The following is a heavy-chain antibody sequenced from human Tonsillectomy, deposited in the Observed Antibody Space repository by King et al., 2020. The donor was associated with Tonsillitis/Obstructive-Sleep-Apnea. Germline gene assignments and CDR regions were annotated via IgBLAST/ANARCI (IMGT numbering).Heavy chain of an antibody. CDR1: YFSVSYNY. CDR3: AGDPTSITAWAY. D-gene: IGHD5-12*01. Sequence: VQLVESGGGLIQPGGALRLACAASYFSVSYNYMSWVRQAPGGGLEGVSSIFTGDRTDYADSVKNRVNISRDSSKNTLFLQMNRLRVEDTAVYYCAGDPTSITAWAYWGQGTLVTVSS. J-gene: IGHJ4*02. V-gene: IGHV3-53*01. CDR2: IFTGDRT.